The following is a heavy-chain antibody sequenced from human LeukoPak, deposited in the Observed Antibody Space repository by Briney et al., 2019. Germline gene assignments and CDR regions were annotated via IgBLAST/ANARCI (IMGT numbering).Heavy chain of an antibody. CDR2: ITWNSRNI. Sequence: GRSLRLSCAASGFTFGDYAMHWVRQAPGKGLEWVSGITWNSRNIGYADSVKGRFTISRDNAKNFLYLQMNSLRAEDTAVYYCARAAAGTASRFNYWGQGTLVTVSS. CDR3: ARAAAGTASRFNY. V-gene: IGHV3-9*01. D-gene: IGHD6-13*01. J-gene: IGHJ4*02. CDR1: GFTFGDYA.